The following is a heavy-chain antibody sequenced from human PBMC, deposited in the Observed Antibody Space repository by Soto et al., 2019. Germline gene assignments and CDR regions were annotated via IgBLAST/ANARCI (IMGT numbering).Heavy chain of an antibody. D-gene: IGHD3-22*01. Sequence: GGSLRLSCAASGFTVSSFGMNWVRQAPGKGLEWISCISSSSSYIYYADSVKGRFTISRDNAKNSLYLQMNSLRAEDTAVYYCARDHMYYYDSSGYYNYAFDIWGQGTMVTVSS. CDR1: GFTVSSFG. J-gene: IGHJ3*02. CDR3: ARDHMYYYDSSGYYNYAFDI. CDR2: ISSSSSYI. V-gene: IGHV3-21*01.